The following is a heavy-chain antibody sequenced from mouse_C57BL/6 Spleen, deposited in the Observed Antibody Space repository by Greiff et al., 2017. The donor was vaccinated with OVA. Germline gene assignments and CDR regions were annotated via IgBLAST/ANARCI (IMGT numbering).Heavy chain of an antibody. CDR3: AICGSIYEEY. V-gene: IGHV1-74*01. J-gene: IGHJ2*01. CDR2: IHPSDSDT. D-gene: IGHD1-1*01. Sequence: QVQLQQPGAELVKPGASVKVSCKASGYTFTSYWMHWVKQRPGQGLEWIGRIHPSDSDTNYNQKFKSKATLTLDNSSSPACMHLRCLTSVDYEVYYCAICGSIYEEYWGQGTTLTVSS. CDR1: GYTFTSYW.